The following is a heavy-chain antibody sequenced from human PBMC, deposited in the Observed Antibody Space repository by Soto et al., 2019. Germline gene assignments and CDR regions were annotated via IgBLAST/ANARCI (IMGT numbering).Heavy chain of an antibody. Sequence: TSETLSLTCTVSGGSISGYYWSWIRQTPGKGLEWIGYVFSNGVTCYSPSLKSRVTISVDTSKNQFSLKLSSVTAADTAVYYCARHFRCGGDCYHYYYYYGMDVWGQGTTVTVSS. CDR2: VFSNGVT. CDR3: ARHFRCGGDCYHYYYYYGMDV. CDR1: GGSISGYY. J-gene: IGHJ6*02. D-gene: IGHD2-21*02. V-gene: IGHV4-59*08.